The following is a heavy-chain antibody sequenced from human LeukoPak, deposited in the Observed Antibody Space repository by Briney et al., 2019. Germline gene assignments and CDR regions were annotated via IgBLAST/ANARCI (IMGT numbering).Heavy chain of an antibody. CDR1: GYTFTSYY. Sequence: ASVKVSCKASGYTFTSYYMHWVRQAPGQGLEWMGIINPSGGSTSYAQKFQGRVTMTRDRSTSTVYMELSSLRSEDTAVYYCARDPGLFGDNGPGYYYYYMDVWGKGTTVTVSS. D-gene: IGHD2-21*01. CDR3: ARDPGLFGDNGPGYYYYYMDV. V-gene: IGHV1-46*01. CDR2: INPSGGST. J-gene: IGHJ6*03.